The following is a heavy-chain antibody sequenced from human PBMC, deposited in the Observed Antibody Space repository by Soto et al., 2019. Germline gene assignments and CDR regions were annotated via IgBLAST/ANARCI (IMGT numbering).Heavy chain of an antibody. D-gene: IGHD3-22*01. CDR1: GGSISSSSYY. CDR3: VRSLAMIPNFDY. Sequence: SETLSLTCTVSGGSISSSSYYWGWIRQPPGKGLEWIGCIYYNGNTYYNPSLTSRVTVSKDTSKNQFSLKLTSVTAADTAAYFCVRSLAMIPNFDYWGQGALVTVSS. V-gene: IGHV4-61*05. J-gene: IGHJ4*02. CDR2: IYYNGNT.